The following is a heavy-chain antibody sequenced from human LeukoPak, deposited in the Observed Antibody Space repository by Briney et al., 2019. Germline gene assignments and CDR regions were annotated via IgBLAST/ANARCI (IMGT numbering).Heavy chain of an antibody. Sequence: GGSLRLSCAVSGITLSNYGMSWVRQAPGKGLEWVSAISGSGGSTYYADSVKGRFTISRDNSKNTLYLQMNSLRAEDTAVYYCAKSRYTGSYYLYYFDYWGQGTLVTVSS. CDR2: ISGSGGST. V-gene: IGHV3-23*01. J-gene: IGHJ4*02. CDR1: GITLSNYG. CDR3: AKSRYTGSYYLYYFDY. D-gene: IGHD3-10*01.